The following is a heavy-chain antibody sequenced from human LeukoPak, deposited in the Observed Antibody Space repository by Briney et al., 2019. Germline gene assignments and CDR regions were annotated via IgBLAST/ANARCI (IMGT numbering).Heavy chain of an antibody. CDR2: ISAYNGNT. J-gene: IGHJ5*02. CDR1: GYTFTSYG. V-gene: IGHV1-18*01. CDR3: ARRFYSRGNNWFDP. D-gene: IGHD1-26*01. Sequence: ASVKVSCKASGYTFTSYGISWVRQAPGQGLEWMGWISAYNGNTNYAQKLQGRVTMTTDTSTSTAYMELRSLRSDDTAVYYCARRFYSRGNNWFDPWGQGTLVTVSS.